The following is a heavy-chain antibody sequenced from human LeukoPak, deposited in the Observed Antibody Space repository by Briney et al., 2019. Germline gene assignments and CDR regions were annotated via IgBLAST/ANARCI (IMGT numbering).Heavy chain of an antibody. J-gene: IGHJ4*02. D-gene: IGHD5-12*01. CDR3: ARDYSGYGDAWGYYFDY. CDR1: GFTFSSYL. CDR2: IKQDGSEK. V-gene: IGHV3-7*01. Sequence: GGSLRLSCAASGFTFSSYLMSWVRQAPGKGLEWVANIKQDGSEKYYVDSVKGRFTISRDNAKDSLYLQMNSLRAEDTAVYYCARDYSGYGDAWGYYFDYWGQGTLVTVSS.